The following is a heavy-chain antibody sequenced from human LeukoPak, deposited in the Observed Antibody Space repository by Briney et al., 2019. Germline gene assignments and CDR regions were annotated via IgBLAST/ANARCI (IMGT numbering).Heavy chain of an antibody. V-gene: IGHV1-69*13. J-gene: IGHJ4*02. CDR1: GGTFSSYA. CDR2: IIPIFGTA. D-gene: IGHD3-10*01. Sequence: SVKMSCKASGGTFSSYAISWVRQAPGQGLEWMGGIIPIFGTANYAQKFQGRVTITADESTSTAYMELSSLRSEDTAVYYCARPRTYYYGSGSSEYYFDYWGQGTVVTASS. CDR3: ARPRTYYYGSGSSEYYFDY.